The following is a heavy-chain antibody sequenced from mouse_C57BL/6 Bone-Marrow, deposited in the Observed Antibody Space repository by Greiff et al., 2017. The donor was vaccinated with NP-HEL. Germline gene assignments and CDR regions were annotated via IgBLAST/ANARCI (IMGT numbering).Heavy chain of an antibody. Sequence: QVQLQQSGAELARPGASVKLSCTASGYTFTSYGIRWVKQRTGQGLEWIGEIYPRSGNTYYNEKFKGKATLTADKSSSTAYMELRSHTPEDSAVYFCARESYYDYDGWYFDVWGTGTTVTVSS. J-gene: IGHJ1*03. CDR2: IYPRSGNT. V-gene: IGHV1-81*01. D-gene: IGHD2-4*01. CDR3: ARESYYDYDGWYFDV. CDR1: GYTFTSYG.